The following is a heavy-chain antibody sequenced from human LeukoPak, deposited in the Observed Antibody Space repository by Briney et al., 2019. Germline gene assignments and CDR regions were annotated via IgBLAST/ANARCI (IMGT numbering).Heavy chain of an antibody. CDR1: GGSISSSSYY. CDR2: IYYSGST. V-gene: IGHV4-39*01. CDR3: ARQTAGTGVYCFDY. Sequence: SETLSLTCTVSGGSISSSSYYWGWIRQPPGKGLEWIGSIYYSGSTYYNPSLKSRVTISVDTSKNQFSLKLSSVTAADTAVYYCARQTAGTGVYCFDYWGQGTLVTVSS. D-gene: IGHD1-1*01. J-gene: IGHJ4*02.